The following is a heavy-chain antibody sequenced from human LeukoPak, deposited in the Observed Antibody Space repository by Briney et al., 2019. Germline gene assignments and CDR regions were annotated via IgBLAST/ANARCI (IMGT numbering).Heavy chain of an antibody. CDR2: IYPGDSDT. CDR1: GYDFANYW. CDR3: ARLTRGFDGGKISSWDY. J-gene: IGHJ4*02. V-gene: IGHV5-51*01. D-gene: IGHD4-23*01. Sequence: GESLKISCHGSGYDFANYWIAWLRQMPGEGLELMGIIYPGDSDTNYSPSFRGQVTISADTSVGNAYLQWTSLKASDSAIYYCARLTRGFDGGKISSWDYWGQGSLVTVSS.